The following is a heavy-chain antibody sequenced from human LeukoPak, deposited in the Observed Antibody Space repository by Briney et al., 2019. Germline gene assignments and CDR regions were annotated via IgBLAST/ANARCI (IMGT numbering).Heavy chain of an antibody. CDR2: ISWNSGSI. CDR3: AKDISYYDSSGSPLDY. V-gene: IGHV3-9*01. D-gene: IGHD3-22*01. Sequence: GGSLRLSCAASGFTFDDYAMHWVRQAPGKGLEWVSGISWNSGSIGYADSVKGRFTISRDNAKNSLYLQMNSLRAEDTALYYCAKDISYYDSSGSPLDYWGQGTLVTVSS. CDR1: GFTFDDYA. J-gene: IGHJ4*02.